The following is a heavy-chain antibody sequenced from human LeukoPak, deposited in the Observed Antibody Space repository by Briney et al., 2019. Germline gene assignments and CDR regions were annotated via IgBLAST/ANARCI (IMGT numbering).Heavy chain of an antibody. CDR3: ARSGSGSDAFDI. J-gene: IGHJ3*02. Sequence: ASVKVSCKASGYTFTGYYMHWVRQAPGQGLEWMGWINPNSDGTNYAQKFQGRVTMTRDTSISTAYMELSRLRSDDTGVYYCARSGSGSDAFDIWGQGTMVTVSS. D-gene: IGHD3-22*01. CDR1: GYTFTGYY. CDR2: INPNSDGT. V-gene: IGHV1-2*02.